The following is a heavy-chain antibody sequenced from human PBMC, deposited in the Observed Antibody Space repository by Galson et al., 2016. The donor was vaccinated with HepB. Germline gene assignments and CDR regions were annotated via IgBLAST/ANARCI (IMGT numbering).Heavy chain of an antibody. CDR2: ISFDGNNK. D-gene: IGHD3-9*01. J-gene: IGHJ4*02. Sequence: SLRLSCAASGFSFSRFGMHWVRQAPGKGLEWVAFISFDGNNKYYVDSVKGRFTISRDNAKNTLSLQMNSLRVEDTAVYYCAKVDDVFTAYALPVDWGLGTLVTVSS. CDR3: AKVDDVFTAYALPVD. V-gene: IGHV3-30*18. CDR1: GFSFSRFG.